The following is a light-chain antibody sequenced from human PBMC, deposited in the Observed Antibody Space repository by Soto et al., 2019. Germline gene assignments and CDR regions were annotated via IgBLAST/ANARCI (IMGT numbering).Light chain of an antibody. V-gene: IGKV4-1*01. J-gene: IGKJ2*01. CDR2: WAS. CDR1: QSLLYSSNNKNY. CDR3: QQYYRTPPLYT. Sequence: DIVMTQSPDSLAVSLGERATINCKSSQSLLYSSNNKNYLAWYQQKPGQPPKLLIYWASTRESGVPDRFSGSGSGTDFTLTISNLQAEDVAVYYCQQYYRTPPLYTFGQGTKLEIK.